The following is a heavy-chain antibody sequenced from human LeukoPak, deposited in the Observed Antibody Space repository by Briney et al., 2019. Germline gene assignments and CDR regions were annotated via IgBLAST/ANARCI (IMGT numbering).Heavy chain of an antibody. CDR1: GFTFSRYE. J-gene: IGHJ4*02. CDR2: ISSSGSTI. V-gene: IGHV3-48*03. D-gene: IGHD4-17*01. Sequence: GGSLRLSCAASGFTFSRYEVNWVRQAPGKGLEWVSYISSSGSTIYYADSVKGRFTISRDNAKNSLYLQMNSLRAEDTAVYYCARLSTVTTFDYWGQGTLVTVSS. CDR3: ARLSTVTTFDY.